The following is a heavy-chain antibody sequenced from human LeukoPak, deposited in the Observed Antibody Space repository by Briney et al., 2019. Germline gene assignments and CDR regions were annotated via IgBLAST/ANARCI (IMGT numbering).Heavy chain of an antibody. CDR1: GGSVSSGSYY. CDR3: ARNGYSGYAINWFDP. V-gene: IGHV4-30-2*01. J-gene: IGHJ5*02. Sequence: SETLSLTCTVSGGSVSSGSYYWSWIRQPPGKGLEWIGYIYHSGSTYYNPSLKSRVTISVDRSKNQFSLKLSSVTAADTAVYYCARNGYSGYAINWFDPWGQGTLVTVSS. D-gene: IGHD5-12*01. CDR2: IYHSGST.